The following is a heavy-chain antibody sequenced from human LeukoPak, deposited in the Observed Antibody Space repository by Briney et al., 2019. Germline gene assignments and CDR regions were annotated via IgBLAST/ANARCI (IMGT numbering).Heavy chain of an antibody. CDR1: GGSFSGYY. CDR2: INHSGST. Sequence: TSETLSLTCAVYGGSFSGYYWSWIRQPPGKGLEWIGEINHSGSTNYNPSLKSRVTISVDTSKNQFSLKLSSVTAADTAVYYCARVMVSGGYFDYWGQGTLVTVSS. J-gene: IGHJ4*02. CDR3: ARVMVSGGYFDY. D-gene: IGHD5/OR15-5a*01. V-gene: IGHV4-34*01.